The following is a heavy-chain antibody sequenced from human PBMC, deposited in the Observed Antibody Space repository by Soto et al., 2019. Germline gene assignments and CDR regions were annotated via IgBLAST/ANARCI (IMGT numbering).Heavy chain of an antibody. J-gene: IGHJ5*01. CDR2: INSDGSRT. D-gene: IGHD1-26*01. CDR3: VRVATGSYDWFDS. Sequence: PGGSLRLSCAASQFTFSRYWMHWVRQAPGKGLMWVSRINSDGSRTTYADSVKGRFTISRDNAKNTLFLQMNSLRAEDSAVYYCVRVATGSYDWFDSWGQGTLVTVSS. CDR1: QFTFSRYW. V-gene: IGHV3-74*03.